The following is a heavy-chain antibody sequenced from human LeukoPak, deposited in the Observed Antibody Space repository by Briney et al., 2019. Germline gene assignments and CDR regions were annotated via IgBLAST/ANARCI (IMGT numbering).Heavy chain of an antibody. Sequence: GGSLRLSCAASGFTFSGSAMHWVLQASGKGLEWVGRVRSKDNGYATSYTASVKGRFTISRDDSKNMAYLQMDSLKTEDTAVYFCSRTSDAAWYFDLWGRGTLVTVSS. D-gene: IGHD6-25*01. CDR3: SRTSDAAWYFDL. V-gene: IGHV3-73*01. CDR1: GFTFSGSA. CDR2: VRSKDNGYAT. J-gene: IGHJ2*01.